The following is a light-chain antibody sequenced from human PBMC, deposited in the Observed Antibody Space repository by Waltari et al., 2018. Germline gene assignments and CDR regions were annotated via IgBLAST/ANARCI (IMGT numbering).Light chain of an antibody. Sequence: QSVLTQPPSVSGTPGQTATISCTGSSSNIGAGYEVHWYQQLPGTAPKLLVSGDDNRPSGVPDRFSGSKSGSSASLAITGLQAEDEADYYCQTYDSSLSGVFGGGTKLTVL. CDR2: GDD. J-gene: IGLJ2*01. CDR1: SSNIGAGYE. V-gene: IGLV1-40*01. CDR3: QTYDSSLSGV.